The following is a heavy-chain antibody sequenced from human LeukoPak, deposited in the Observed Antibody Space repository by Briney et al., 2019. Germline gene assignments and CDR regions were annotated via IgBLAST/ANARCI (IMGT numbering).Heavy chain of an antibody. CDR2: ISGSGDRT. CDR1: GFTFSNYG. Sequence: GGTLRLSCEASGFTFSNYGLSWVRQAPGKGLRWVAGISGSGDRTSYADSVKGRFTISRDNSKNTLYLQMNSLRAEDTAVYYCAKDRGIISDYWGQGTLVTVSS. D-gene: IGHD3-10*01. J-gene: IGHJ4*02. CDR3: AKDRGIISDY. V-gene: IGHV3-23*01.